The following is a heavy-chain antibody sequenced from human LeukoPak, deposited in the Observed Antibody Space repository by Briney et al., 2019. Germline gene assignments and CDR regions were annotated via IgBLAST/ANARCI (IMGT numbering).Heavy chain of an antibody. V-gene: IGHV1-69*06. CDR3: AIPPGDRADMDV. CDR2: IIPIFGTA. D-gene: IGHD7-27*01. Sequence: GASVKVSCKTPEGTFNNYAITWVRQAPGQGLEWMGGIIPIFGTANYAQKFQGRVTITADKSTSTAYMELSSLRSEDTAVYYCAIPPGDRADMDVWGKGTTVTVSS. J-gene: IGHJ6*03. CDR1: EGTFNNYA.